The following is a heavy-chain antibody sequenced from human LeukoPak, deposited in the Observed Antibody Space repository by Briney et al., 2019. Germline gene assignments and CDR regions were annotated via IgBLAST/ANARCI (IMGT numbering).Heavy chain of an antibody. D-gene: IGHD6-19*01. J-gene: IGHJ6*02. CDR3: AREPAVAGTAYYYYGMDV. V-gene: IGHV1-46*01. CDR1: GYTFTSYY. Sequence: GASVKVSCKASGYTFTSYYMHWVRQAPGQGLEWMGIVNPSGGSTSYAQKFQGRVTITADESTSTAYMELSSLRSEDTAVYYCAREPAVAGTAYYYYGMDVWGQGTTVTVSS. CDR2: VNPSGGST.